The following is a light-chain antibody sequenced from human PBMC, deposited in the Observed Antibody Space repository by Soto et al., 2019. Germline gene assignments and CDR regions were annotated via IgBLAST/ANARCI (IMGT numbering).Light chain of an antibody. V-gene: IGLV1-40*01. CDR1: SSNIGAGYD. CDR2: RNS. J-gene: IGLJ3*02. Sequence: QSVLTQPPSVSGAPGQRVTISCPGSSSNIGAGYDVHWYQQLPGTAPKLLIYRNSNRPSGVPDRFSGSKSGTSASLAITGLQAEDEADYYCQSYDSSLSGSVFGGGTKLTVL. CDR3: QSYDSSLSGSV.